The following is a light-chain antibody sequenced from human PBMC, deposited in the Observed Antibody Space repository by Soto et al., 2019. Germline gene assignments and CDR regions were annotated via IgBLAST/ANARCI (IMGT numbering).Light chain of an antibody. CDR3: QSYDSSLSGYV. CDR1: SSNIGAGYD. Sequence: QSALTQPRSVSGDPGQRVTISCTGSSSNIGAGYDVHWYQQLPGTAPKLLIYGNSNRPSGVPDRFSGSKSGTSASLAITGLQAEDEADYYCQSYDSSLSGYVFGTRTKVTVL. V-gene: IGLV1-40*01. J-gene: IGLJ1*01. CDR2: GNS.